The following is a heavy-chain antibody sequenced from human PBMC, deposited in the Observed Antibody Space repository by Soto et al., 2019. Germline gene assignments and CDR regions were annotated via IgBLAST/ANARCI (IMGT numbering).Heavy chain of an antibody. CDR2: ISYTGTA. D-gene: IGHD5-18*01. CDR1: GVSISSSSYY. V-gene: IGHV4-39*01. Sequence: PSETLSLTCTVSGVSISSSSYYWAWIRQPPGKGLEWIGSISYTGTAYYDPSLKSRVTISVDTSKSQLSLKLSSVTAADTAVYYCARRTYSYGYDYFDYWGQGALVTVSS. J-gene: IGHJ4*02. CDR3: ARRTYSYGYDYFDY.